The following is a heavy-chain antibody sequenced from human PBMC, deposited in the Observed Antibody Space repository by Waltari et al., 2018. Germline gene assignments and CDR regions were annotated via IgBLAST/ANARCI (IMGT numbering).Heavy chain of an antibody. CDR2: ISYNGEKI. CDR1: GFTFREKY. D-gene: IGHD2-15*01. Sequence: QVQLVDSGGGLVKPGGSWRLSCAASGFTFREKYMSWNRQAPGKGLNFLSYISYNGEKIYYADSVKGRFTISRDNARNSLYLEMNSLRADDTAVYYCARVDMAAADYWGQGTLVTVSS. CDR3: ARVDMAAADY. V-gene: IGHV3-11*01. J-gene: IGHJ4*02.